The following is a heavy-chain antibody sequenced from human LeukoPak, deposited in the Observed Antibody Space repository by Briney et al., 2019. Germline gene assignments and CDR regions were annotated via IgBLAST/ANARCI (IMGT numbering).Heavy chain of an antibody. J-gene: IGHJ4*02. V-gene: IGHV1-46*01. D-gene: IGHD6-13*01. CDR3: VSFVAAAGKEVDY. CDR2: INPSGGST. Sequence: ASVKVSCKASGYTFTSYYIHWVRQAPGQGLGWMGIINPSGGSTTYAQKFRGRVTMTRDTSTSTVYMELSSLRSEDTAVYYCVSFVAAAGKEVDYWGQGTLVTVSS. CDR1: GYTFTSYY.